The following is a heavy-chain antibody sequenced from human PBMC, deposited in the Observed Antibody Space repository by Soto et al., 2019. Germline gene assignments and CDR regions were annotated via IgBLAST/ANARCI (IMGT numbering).Heavy chain of an antibody. CDR2: IIPIFGTT. D-gene: IGHD3-9*01. V-gene: IGHV1-69*01. J-gene: IGHJ4*02. CDR1: GGTVSSYA. Sequence: QVQLVQSGAEVKKPGSSVKVSCKASGGTVSSYAIIWVRQAPGQGLEWMGGIIPIFGTTNYAQKFQGRVTIIADESTSAAYMELSSLRSDGTAVYYCARAPPPYYDILTGYLDYWGQGTLVTVSS. CDR3: ARAPPPYYDILTGYLDY.